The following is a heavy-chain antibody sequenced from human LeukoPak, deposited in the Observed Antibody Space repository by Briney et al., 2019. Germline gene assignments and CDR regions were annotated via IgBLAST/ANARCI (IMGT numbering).Heavy chain of an antibody. V-gene: IGHV1-18*01. CDR1: GYTFTSYG. CDR3: ARVHRTYYYYGMDV. CDR2: ISAYNGNT. J-gene: IGHJ6*02. Sequence: ASVKVSCKASGYTFTSYGISWVRQAPGQGLEWMGWISAYNGNTNYAQKLQGRVTMTRNTSISTAYMELSSLRSEDTAVYYCARVHRTYYYYGMDVWGQGTTVTVSS.